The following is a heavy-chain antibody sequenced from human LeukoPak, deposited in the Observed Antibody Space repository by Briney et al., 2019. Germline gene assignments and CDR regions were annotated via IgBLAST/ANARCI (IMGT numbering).Heavy chain of an antibody. CDR3: AKVPRDSGWYPLSDR. V-gene: IGHV3-30*18. Sequence: GRSLRLSCAASGFTFSNYAMHWVRQAPGKGLEWVAVISYDGTNKYCAESVKGRFTISRDNSKNTLYLQMNSLRPEDTAVYYCAKVPRDSGWYPLSDRWGQGVLVTVSS. CDR2: ISYDGTNK. J-gene: IGHJ5*02. D-gene: IGHD6-13*01. CDR1: GFTFSNYA.